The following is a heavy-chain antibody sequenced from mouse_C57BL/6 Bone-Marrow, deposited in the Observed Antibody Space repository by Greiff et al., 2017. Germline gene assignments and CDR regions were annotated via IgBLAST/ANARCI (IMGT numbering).Heavy chain of an antibody. Sequence: EVHLVESGGGLVKPGGSLKLSCAASGFTFSSYAMSWVRQTPEKRLEWVATISDGGSYTYYPDNVKGRFTISRDNAKNNLYLQMSHRKSEDTAMYYCARGAITTVPYYYAMDYWGQGTSVTVSS. V-gene: IGHV5-4*01. D-gene: IGHD1-1*01. CDR1: GFTFSSYA. CDR2: ISDGGSYT. J-gene: IGHJ4*01. CDR3: ARGAITTVPYYYAMDY.